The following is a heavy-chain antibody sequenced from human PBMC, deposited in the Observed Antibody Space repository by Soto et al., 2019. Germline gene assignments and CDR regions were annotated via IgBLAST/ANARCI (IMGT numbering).Heavy chain of an antibody. CDR3: AKDRYCSGGSCPLLYYYYKDV. J-gene: IGHJ6*03. CDR2: ISGSGGST. Sequence: GGSLRLSCAASGFTFSSYAMSWVRQAPGKGLEWVSAISGSGGSTYYADSVKGRFTISRDNSKNTLYLQMNSLRAEDTAVYYCAKDRYCSGGSCPLLYYYYKDVWGKGTTVTVSS. V-gene: IGHV3-23*01. CDR1: GFTFSSYA. D-gene: IGHD2-15*01.